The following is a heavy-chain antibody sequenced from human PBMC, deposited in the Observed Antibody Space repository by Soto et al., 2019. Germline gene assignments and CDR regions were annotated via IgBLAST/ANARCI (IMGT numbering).Heavy chain of an antibody. CDR2: IIPILGIA. D-gene: IGHD1-20*01. CDR3: ARAKDYNWHDDFGHY. J-gene: IGHJ4*02. V-gene: IGHV1-69*02. CDR1: GGTFSSYT. Sequence: QVQLVQSGAEVKKPGSSVKVSCKASGGTFSSYTISWVRQAPGQGLEWMGRIIPILGIANYAQKFQGRVTTTADKSTSTAYMELTSLRSEDTGVYYCARAKDYNWHDDFGHYWGQGTLVTVSS.